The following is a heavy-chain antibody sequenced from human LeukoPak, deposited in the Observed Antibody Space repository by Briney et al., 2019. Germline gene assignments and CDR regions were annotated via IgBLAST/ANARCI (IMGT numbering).Heavy chain of an antibody. CDR3: ARDSTGWQADSFDI. CDR1: GFTFGNHR. V-gene: IGHV3-7*01. D-gene: IGHD2-8*02. J-gene: IGHJ3*02. CDR2: IKQDGGET. Sequence: GGSLRHACVVSGFTFGNHRLSWVRQAPGKGLEWVADIKQDGGETYYADFVRGRFTISRDNGKNSLYLQMNSLRVEDTAVYFCARDSTGWQADSFDIWGQGTKVTVSA.